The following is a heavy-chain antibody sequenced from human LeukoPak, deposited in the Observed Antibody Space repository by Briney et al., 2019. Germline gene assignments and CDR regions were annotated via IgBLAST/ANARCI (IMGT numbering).Heavy chain of an antibody. Sequence: GRSLRLSCAASGFTFSSYGMHWVRQAPGKGLEWVAVIWYDGSNKYYADSVKGRFTISRDNSKNTLYLQMNSLRAEDTAVYYCAKDRGVYDFWSGYSDYWGQGTLVTVSS. J-gene: IGHJ4*02. CDR2: IWYDGSNK. D-gene: IGHD3-3*01. CDR3: AKDRGVYDFWSGYSDY. CDR1: GFTFSSYG. V-gene: IGHV3-33*06.